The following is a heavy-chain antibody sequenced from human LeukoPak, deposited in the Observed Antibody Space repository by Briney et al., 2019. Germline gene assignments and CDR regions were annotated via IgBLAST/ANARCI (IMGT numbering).Heavy chain of an antibody. J-gene: IGHJ4*02. CDR2: VYYSGST. CDR3: ARRGYSENFDY. D-gene: IGHD5-12*01. Sequence: SETLSLTCTVSGGSISSSSYYWGWLRQPPGTWREWIGSVYYSGSTYYNPSLKSRVTISVDTSKNQFSLKLSSVTAADTAVYYCARRGYSENFDYWGQGTLVTVSS. V-gene: IGHV4-39*01. CDR1: GGSISSSSYY.